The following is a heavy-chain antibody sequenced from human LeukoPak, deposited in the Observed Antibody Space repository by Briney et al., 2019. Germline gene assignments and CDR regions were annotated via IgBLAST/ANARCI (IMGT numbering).Heavy chain of an antibody. CDR1: GFTFSSYS. Sequence: GGSLRLSCAASGFTFSSYSMNWVRQAPGKGLEWVSYISSSSSTIYYADSVKGRFTISRDNAKNSLCLQMNSLRAEDTAVYYCARDVVAAAGTEWVYWGQGTLVTVSS. CDR3: ARDVVAAAGTEWVY. V-gene: IGHV3-48*04. D-gene: IGHD6-13*01. J-gene: IGHJ4*02. CDR2: ISSSSSTI.